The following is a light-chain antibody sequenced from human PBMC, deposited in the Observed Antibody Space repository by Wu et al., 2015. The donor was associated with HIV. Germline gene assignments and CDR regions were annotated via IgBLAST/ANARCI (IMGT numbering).Light chain of an antibody. J-gene: IGKJ2*01. CDR2: GAS. CDR3: QQYARSSYS. Sequence: EIVLTQSPGTLSLSPGERASLSCRASQSVSSSYLAWYQQKPGQAPRLLIYGASSRATGIPDRFSGSGSGTDFTLTISRLEPEDFAVYYCQQYARSSYSFGQGTRLE. CDR1: QSVSSSY. V-gene: IGKV3-20*01.